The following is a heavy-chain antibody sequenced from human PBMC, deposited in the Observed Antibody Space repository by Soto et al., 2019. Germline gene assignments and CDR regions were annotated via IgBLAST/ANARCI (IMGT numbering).Heavy chain of an antibody. Sequence: QVQLQESGPGLVKPSETLSLTCTVSGDSVSSGSYYWSWIRQPPGKGLEWIGYIYYSGSTKYNPSLKARVTISLHASKNQFSLKLSSVTAADTAVYYCARNTVATGYYGMDVWGQGTTVTVSS. V-gene: IGHV4-61*01. D-gene: IGHD2-15*01. CDR1: GDSVSSGSYY. CDR3: ARNTVATGYYGMDV. J-gene: IGHJ6*02. CDR2: IYYSGST.